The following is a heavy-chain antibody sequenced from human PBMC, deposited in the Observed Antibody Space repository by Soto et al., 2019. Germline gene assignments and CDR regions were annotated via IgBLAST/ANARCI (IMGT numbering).Heavy chain of an antibody. CDR1: GDSISSDS. J-gene: IGHJ5*02. V-gene: IGHV4-59*01. Sequence: SETLSLTCTVSGDSISSDSWSWIRQPPGKGLEWIGNIHYNGNTKYSPSLKSRVTMSVDTSKNHFSLKLISVTTADTAVYFCAREGNLGRWIQPLDAWGQGTLVTVSS. CDR2: IHYNGNT. D-gene: IGHD2-2*03. CDR3: AREGNLGRWIQPLDA.